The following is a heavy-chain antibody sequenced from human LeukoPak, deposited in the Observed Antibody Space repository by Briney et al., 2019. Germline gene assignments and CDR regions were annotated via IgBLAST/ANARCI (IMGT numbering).Heavy chain of an antibody. Sequence: SSETLSLTCTVSGGSISSSSYYWGWIRQPPGKGLEWIGSIYYSGSTYYNPSLKSRVTISVDTSKNQFSLKLSSVTAANTAVSYCARRGSTYYYDSSGYKLRKNWFDPWGQGTLVTVSS. J-gene: IGHJ5*02. CDR1: GGSISSSSYY. CDR2: IYYSGST. V-gene: IGHV4-39*07. D-gene: IGHD3-22*01. CDR3: ARRGSTYYYDSSGYKLRKNWFDP.